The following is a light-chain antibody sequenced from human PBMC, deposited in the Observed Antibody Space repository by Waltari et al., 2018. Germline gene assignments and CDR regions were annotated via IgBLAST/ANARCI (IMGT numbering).Light chain of an antibody. Sequence: EIVMTQSPTTLSVSPGGRATLSCRASQSVYSSLAWYQQKPGQAPRLLIYATSTRATGIPAGFSGSGSGTDYTLTISSLQSEDFAVYYCQQYNYWPQTFGQGTKVEIK. V-gene: IGKV3-15*01. J-gene: IGKJ1*01. CDR2: ATS. CDR3: QQYNYWPQT. CDR1: QSVYSS.